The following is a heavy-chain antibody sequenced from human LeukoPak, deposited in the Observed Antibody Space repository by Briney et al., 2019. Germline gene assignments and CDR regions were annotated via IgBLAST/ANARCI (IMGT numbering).Heavy chain of an antibody. J-gene: IGHJ3*02. CDR1: GGSISSYY. CDR3: ARNYCSTTSCYDAFDI. V-gene: IGHV4-4*07. Sequence: PSETLSFTCTVSGGSISSYYWSWIRQPAGKGLEWIGRIYTSGSTNYNPSLKSRVTMSVDTSKNQFSLKLSSVTAADTAVYYCARNYCSTTSCYDAFDIWGQGTMVTVSS. D-gene: IGHD2-2*01. CDR2: IYTSGST.